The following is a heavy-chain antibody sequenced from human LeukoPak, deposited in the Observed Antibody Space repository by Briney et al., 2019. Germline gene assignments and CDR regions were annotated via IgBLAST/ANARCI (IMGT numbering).Heavy chain of an antibody. CDR3: ARRIEGSGFD. V-gene: IGHV4-39*01. CDR2: ILYGGST. D-gene: IGHD3-10*01. J-gene: IGHJ4*02. Sequence: SETLSLTCTFSVGSISSYYWGWIRQPPGKELEWIGNILYGGSTYYNPPLKSRVTVSVDTSKNQFSLKLSSVTAADTAVYYCARRIEGSGFDWGQGTLVTVSS. CDR1: VGSISSYY.